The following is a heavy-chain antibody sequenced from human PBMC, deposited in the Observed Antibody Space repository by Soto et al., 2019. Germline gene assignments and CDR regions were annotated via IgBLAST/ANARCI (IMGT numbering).Heavy chain of an antibody. D-gene: IGHD2-15*01. CDR2: FSSGGGGT. V-gene: IGHV3-23*01. J-gene: IGHJ4*02. Sequence: EVQLLESGGGLLQPGGALRLSCTASGFTFSNYAMSWVRQSPGKGLEWVSTFSSGGGGTYYADSVKGRFTISRDNSKNTLSLKMNSLRAEDTAVYYCTKANRYCSGPNCFPFDYWGLGTLVTVSS. CDR3: TKANRYCSGPNCFPFDY. CDR1: GFTFSNYA.